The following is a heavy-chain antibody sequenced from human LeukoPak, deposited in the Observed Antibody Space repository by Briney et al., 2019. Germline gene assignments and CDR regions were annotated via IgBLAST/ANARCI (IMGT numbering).Heavy chain of an antibody. V-gene: IGHV1-2*02. CDR3: ARNLYYYYGMDV. Sequence: ASVKVSCKASGYTFTGYYMHWVRQAPGQGLEWMEWINPNSGGTNYAQKFQGRVTMTRDTSISTAYMELSRLRSDDTAVYYCARNLYYYYGMDVWGQGTTVTVSS. J-gene: IGHJ6*02. CDR2: INPNSGGT. CDR1: GYTFTGYY.